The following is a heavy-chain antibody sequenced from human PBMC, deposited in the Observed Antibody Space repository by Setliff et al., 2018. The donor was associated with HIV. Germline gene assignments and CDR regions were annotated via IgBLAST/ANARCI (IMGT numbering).Heavy chain of an antibody. J-gene: IGHJ2*01. V-gene: IGHV4-59*08. D-gene: IGHD3-22*01. CDR3: ARHQGKYYDSSGYSGWFFDL. CDR1: GGSISSYY. Sequence: SETLSLTCTVSGGSISSYYWSWIRQPPGKGLEWIGYVYYTGSTNYNPSLKRRVTISIDTSKNQFSLKLSSVTAADTAVYYCARHQGKYYDSSGYSGWFFDLWGRGTLVTVSS. CDR2: VYYTGST.